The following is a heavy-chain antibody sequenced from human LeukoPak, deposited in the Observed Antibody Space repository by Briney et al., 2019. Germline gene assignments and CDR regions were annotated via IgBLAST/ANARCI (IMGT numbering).Heavy chain of an antibody. J-gene: IGHJ5*01. CDR3: ARGKLQHWSDS. CDR2: IYYSGST. V-gene: IGHV4-59*11. CDR1: GGSISSHY. D-gene: IGHD4-11*01. Sequence: SETLSLTCTVSGGSISSHYWNWIRQPPGKGLEWIGYIYYSGSTNYNPSLKSRVTISVDRSKNQFSLKLSSVTAADTAVYYCARGKLQHWSDSWGQGTLVTVSS.